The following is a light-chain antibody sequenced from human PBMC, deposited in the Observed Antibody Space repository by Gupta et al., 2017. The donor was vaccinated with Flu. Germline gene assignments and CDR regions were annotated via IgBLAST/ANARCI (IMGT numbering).Light chain of an antibody. Sequence: QSALTQPPSASGSPGQSVAISCTGTSSDVGAYTFVSWYQQHPGKAPNLLFFDVDRRPSGAPGLCAANKAGTTAFVTVSGLQAEDDAYYFCASYAGNDNWIFGGGTKLTVL. CDR3: ASYAGNDNWI. J-gene: IGLJ2*01. V-gene: IGLV2-8*01. CDR2: DVD. CDR1: SSDVGAYTF.